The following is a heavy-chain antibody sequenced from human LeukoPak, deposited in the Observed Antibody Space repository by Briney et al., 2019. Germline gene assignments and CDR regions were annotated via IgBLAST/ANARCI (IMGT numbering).Heavy chain of an antibody. D-gene: IGHD5-24*01. CDR1: GGSISSGGYY. J-gene: IGHJ4*02. V-gene: IGHV4-61*08. CDR3: ARDQRGRDGYNMGLDY. CDR2: IYYSGST. Sequence: PSETLSLTCTVSGGSISSGGYYWGWIRQHPGKGLEWIGYIYYSGSTNYNPSLKSRVTISIDTSKNQFSLKLSSVTAADTAVYYCARDQRGRDGYNMGLDYWGQGTLVTVSS.